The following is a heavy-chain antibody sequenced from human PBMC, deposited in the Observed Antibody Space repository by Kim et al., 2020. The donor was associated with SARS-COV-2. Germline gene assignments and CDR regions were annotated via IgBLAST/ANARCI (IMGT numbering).Heavy chain of an antibody. CDR3: ATHFEDSSGWYYFDY. Sequence: GESLKISCKGSGYSFTSYWIGWVRQMPGKGLEWMGIIYPGDSDTRYSPSFQGQVTISADKYISTAYLQWSSLKASDTAMYYCATHFEDSSGWYYFDYWGQGTLVTVSS. J-gene: IGHJ4*02. CDR2: IYPGDSDT. CDR1: GYSFTSYW. D-gene: IGHD6-19*01. V-gene: IGHV5-51*01.